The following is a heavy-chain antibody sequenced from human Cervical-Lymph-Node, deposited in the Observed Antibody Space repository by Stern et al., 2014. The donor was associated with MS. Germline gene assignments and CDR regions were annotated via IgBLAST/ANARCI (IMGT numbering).Heavy chain of an antibody. CDR1: GGSISSGDYY. D-gene: IGHD3-22*01. CDR3: ARGGEYYDSSGYSLLDY. Sequence: VQLVESGPGLVKPSQTLSLTCTVSGGSISSGDYYWSWIRQPPVKGLELIGYIYFSGSSVYTPSLKSRVTMSVVTSHTQFSLKLSSVTAADTAVYYCARGGEYYDSSGYSLLDYWGQGTLVTVSS. V-gene: IGHV4-30-4*01. CDR2: IYFSGSS. J-gene: IGHJ4*02.